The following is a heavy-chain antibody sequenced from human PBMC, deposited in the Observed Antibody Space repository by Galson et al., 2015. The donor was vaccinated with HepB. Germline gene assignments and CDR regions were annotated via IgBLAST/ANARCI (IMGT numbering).Heavy chain of an antibody. CDR3: ARALVVASVYYYGLDV. J-gene: IGHJ6*02. CDR1: GGSISSGTYY. CDR2: IYTSGST. Sequence: LSLTCTVSGGSISSGTYYWSWIRQPAGKGLEWIGRIYTSGSTNYNPSLKSRVTISLDMSKNQFSLKLSSVTAADTAVYYCARALVVASVYYYGLDVWGQGTTVTVSS. D-gene: IGHD2-15*01. V-gene: IGHV4-61*02.